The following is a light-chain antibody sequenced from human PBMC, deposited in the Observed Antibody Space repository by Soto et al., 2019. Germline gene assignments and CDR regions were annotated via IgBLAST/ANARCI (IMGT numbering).Light chain of an antibody. CDR3: QQYNNWPAWT. Sequence: EFVLTQSPGTLSLSPGERATLSCRASQTVRNNYLAWYQQQPGQAPRLLIYGASSRATGIPARFSGSGSGTEFTLTISSLQSEDFAVYYCQQYNNWPAWTFGQGTKVDIK. CDR1: QTVRNN. V-gene: IGKV3-15*01. CDR2: GAS. J-gene: IGKJ1*01.